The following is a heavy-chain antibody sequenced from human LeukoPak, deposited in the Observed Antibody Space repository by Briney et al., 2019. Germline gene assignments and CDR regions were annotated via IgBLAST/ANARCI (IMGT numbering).Heavy chain of an antibody. CDR3: ARDNYVWGSYRYDYLDY. CDR2: ISSSSSYV. J-gene: IGHJ4*02. V-gene: IGHV3-21*01. Sequence: GGSLRLSCAASGFTFSPYSMNWVRQAPGKGLEWVSSISSSSSYVYYADSVKGRFTISRDNAKNSLYLQMNSLRAEDTAVYYCARDNYVWGSYRYDYLDYWGQGTLVTASS. D-gene: IGHD3-16*02. CDR1: GFTFSPYS.